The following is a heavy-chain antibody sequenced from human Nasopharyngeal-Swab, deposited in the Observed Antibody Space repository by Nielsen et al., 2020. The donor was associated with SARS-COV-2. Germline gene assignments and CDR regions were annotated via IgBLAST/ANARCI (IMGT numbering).Heavy chain of an antibody. V-gene: IGHV3-23*01. CDR2: ISGSAGSGST. CDR1: GFTFSSYA. D-gene: IGHD2-2*01. J-gene: IGHJ4*02. Sequence: GESLKISCAASGFTFSSYAMTWVRQAPGKGLEWVSGISGSAGSGSTYYADSVKGRFTISRDNSKNTVYPQMNSLRAEDTAIYYCAKDGSDIVVVPAAMNYFDYWGQGTLVTVSS. CDR3: AKDGSDIVVVPAAMNYFDY.